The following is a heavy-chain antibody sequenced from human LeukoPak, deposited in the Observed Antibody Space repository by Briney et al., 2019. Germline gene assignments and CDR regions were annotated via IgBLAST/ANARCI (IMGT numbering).Heavy chain of an antibody. D-gene: IGHD1-1*01. Sequence: PSETLSLTCPVTGCSNSKYYLSWLGPPPGKGLEWIGYIYYSGSTNYNPSLKGRVTISVDTSKNQFYLKLSSVTAAGTAVYYCARRRGNWAFDIWGQGTMVTVSS. CDR2: IYYSGST. CDR1: GCSNSKYY. CDR3: ARRRGNWAFDI. J-gene: IGHJ3*02. V-gene: IGHV4-59*08.